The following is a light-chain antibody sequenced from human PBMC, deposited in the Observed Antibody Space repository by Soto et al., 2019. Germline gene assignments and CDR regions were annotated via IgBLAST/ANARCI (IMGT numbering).Light chain of an antibody. V-gene: IGLV2-11*01. CDR1: SSDFGGYNY. Sequence: QSALTQPRSVSGSPGQSVTISCTGTSSDFGGYNYVSRYQQHPGKAPKLMIYDVSKRPSGGPDRFSGSKSGNPASLTISGLQAEDEADYYCCSYAGSDYVFGTGTKVTVL. CDR2: DVS. J-gene: IGLJ1*01. CDR3: CSYAGSDYV.